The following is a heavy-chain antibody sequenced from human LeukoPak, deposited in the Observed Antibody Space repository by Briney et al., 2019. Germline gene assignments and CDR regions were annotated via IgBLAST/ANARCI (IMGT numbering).Heavy chain of an antibody. V-gene: IGHV4-34*09. D-gene: IGHD4-17*01. CDR2: IYYSGSS. Sequence: PSETLSLTCDVYGGSFSGDYWSWIRQHPGKGLEWIGYIYYSGSSYYNPSLKSRVTISVDTSKNQFSPNLSSVTAADTALYYCARGLRSHYFDYWGQGTLVTVSS. CDR1: GGSFSGDY. J-gene: IGHJ4*02. CDR3: ARGLRSHYFDY.